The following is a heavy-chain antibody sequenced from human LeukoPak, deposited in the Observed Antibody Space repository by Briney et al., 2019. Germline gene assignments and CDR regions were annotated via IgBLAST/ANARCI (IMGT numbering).Heavy chain of an antibody. D-gene: IGHD3-22*01. CDR2: LSSDGRRT. V-gene: IGHV3-74*01. J-gene: IGHJ3*02. CDR3: ARDGTYNDSSGYDDAFDI. Sequence: AGGSLRLSCAASGFTITNHWMHWVRQAPGKGLVWVSRLSSDGRRTDYAASVKGRFTISRDNAKNTLFLQMNSLRAEDTAVYYCARDGTYNDSSGYDDAFDIWGQGTMVTVSS. CDR1: GFTITNHW.